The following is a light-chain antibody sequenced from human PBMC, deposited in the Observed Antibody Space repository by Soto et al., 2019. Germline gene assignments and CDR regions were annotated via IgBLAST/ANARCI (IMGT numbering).Light chain of an antibody. CDR3: QQYDNLPIT. J-gene: IGKJ4*01. V-gene: IGKV1-33*01. Sequence: DLQMTQSPSSLSASVGDRVTITCQASQDISNYLNWYQQKPGKAPKLLIYDASNLETGVPSRFSGSGSVTDFTFTISSLQPEDIATYYCQQYDNLPITFGGGTKVEIK. CDR1: QDISNY. CDR2: DAS.